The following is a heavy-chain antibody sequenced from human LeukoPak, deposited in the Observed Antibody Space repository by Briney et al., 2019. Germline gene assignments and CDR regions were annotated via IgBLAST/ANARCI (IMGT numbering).Heavy chain of an antibody. D-gene: IGHD3-9*01. Sequence: PSETLSLTCTVSGGSIRSSSYYWGWIRQPPGKRLEWIGSIYYSGSTYYNPSLKSRVTISVDTSKNQFSLKLSSVTAADTAVYYCARVPGYYFDYWGQGTLVTVSS. CDR2: IYYSGST. V-gene: IGHV4-39*07. CDR1: GGSIRSSSYY. J-gene: IGHJ4*02. CDR3: ARVPGYYFDY.